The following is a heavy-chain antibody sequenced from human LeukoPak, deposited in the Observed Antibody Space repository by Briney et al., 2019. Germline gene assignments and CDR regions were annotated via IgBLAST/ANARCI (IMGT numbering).Heavy chain of an antibody. CDR1: GFTVSSNY. CDR3: ARDRVGATYGGAFDI. J-gene: IGHJ3*02. D-gene: IGHD1-26*01. Sequence: GGSLRLPCAASGFTVSSNYMSWVRQAPGKGLEWVSAISGSGGSTYYADSVKGRFTISRDDAKNSLYLQMNSLRAEDTAVYSCARDRVGATYGGAFDIWGQGTMVTVSS. CDR2: ISGSGGST. V-gene: IGHV3-21*01.